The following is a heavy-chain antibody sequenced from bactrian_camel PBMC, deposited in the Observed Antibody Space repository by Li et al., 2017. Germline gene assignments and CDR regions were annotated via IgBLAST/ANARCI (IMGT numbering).Heavy chain of an antibody. CDR1: GDSVSSYC. V-gene: IGHV3S9*01. Sequence: QVQLVESGGGSVEAGGSLTLSCAASGDSVSSYCMGWFRQVAGEERGGIAFIDSYGNISSADSVKGRFAISRDNAKNTVYLQMNYLRTEDTAMYYCSNGLDRDRWRTPGPGTQVTVS. D-gene: IGHD1*01. J-gene: IGHJ4*01. CDR2: IDSYGNI.